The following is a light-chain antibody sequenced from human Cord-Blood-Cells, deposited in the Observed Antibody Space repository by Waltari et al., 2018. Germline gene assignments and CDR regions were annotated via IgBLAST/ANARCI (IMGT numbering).Light chain of an antibody. CDR3: QQYFSTPPT. CDR1: QSVLYSSNNKNY. V-gene: IGKV4-1*01. Sequence: DIVMTQSPDSLAVSLGERATINCKSSQSVLYSSNNKNYLCWYQQKPGQPPKLLIYVASTRDSGVPDRFSGSGSGTDFTLNISRLQAEDVAVYYCQQYFSTPPTFGQGTKVEIK. CDR2: VAS. J-gene: IGKJ1*01.